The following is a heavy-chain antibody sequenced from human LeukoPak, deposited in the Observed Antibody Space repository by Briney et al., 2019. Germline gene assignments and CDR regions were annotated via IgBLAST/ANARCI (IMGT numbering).Heavy chain of an antibody. CDR3: ARVRPEGIAATYYYCYYYMDV. Sequence: GGSLRLSCAASGFTFSSYGMHWVRQAPGKGLEWVAFIRYDGSNKYYADSVKGRFTISRDNAKNSLYLQMNSLRAEDTAVYYCARVRPEGIAATYYYCYYYMDVWGKGTTVTVSS. J-gene: IGHJ6*03. CDR2: IRYDGSNK. CDR1: GFTFSSYG. V-gene: IGHV3-30*02. D-gene: IGHD6-13*01.